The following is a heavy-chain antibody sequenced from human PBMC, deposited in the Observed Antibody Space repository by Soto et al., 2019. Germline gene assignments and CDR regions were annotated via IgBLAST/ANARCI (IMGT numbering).Heavy chain of an antibody. J-gene: IGHJ4*02. D-gene: IGHD3-10*01. CDR2: INAGNGDI. CDR1: GYTFTSYT. CDR3: ARDRYYGSGTYNYFDY. Sequence: QVQLVQSGAEVKKPGASVKVSCKASGYTFTSYTMHWVRQAPGQRLEWMGWINAGNGDIKYSEKFHDRVTITRDTAANTAYKGPSSLRSEHTAMYYCARDRYYGSGTYNYFDYWVQGTLVTVSS. V-gene: IGHV1-3*01.